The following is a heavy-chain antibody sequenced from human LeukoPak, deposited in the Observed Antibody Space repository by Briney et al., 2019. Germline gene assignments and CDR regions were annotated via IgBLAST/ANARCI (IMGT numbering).Heavy chain of an antibody. CDR1: GFTFSSYG. D-gene: IGHD6-13*01. CDR3: TTSYSGNSWYDWFGP. V-gene: IGHV3-30*03. Sequence: QPGGSLRLSCAASGFTFSSYGMHWVRQAPGKGLEWVAVISYDGSNKYYADSVKGRFTISRDNSKNTLYLQMNSLKTEDTALYFCTTSYSGNSWYDWFGPWGQGTLVTVSS. J-gene: IGHJ5*02. CDR2: ISYDGSNK.